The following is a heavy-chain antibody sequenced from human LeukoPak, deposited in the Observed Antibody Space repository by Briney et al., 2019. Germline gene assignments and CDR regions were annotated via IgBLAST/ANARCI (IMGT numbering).Heavy chain of an antibody. J-gene: IGHJ4*02. CDR3: FREGGD. Sequence: GGSLKLSCAASGFTFSSYAMSWVRQAPGKGLVWVSYINIDERITGYADSVKGRFTISRDNAKNTLYLQMNSLRAEDTAIYYCFREGGDWGQGTLVTVSS. CDR1: GFTFSSYA. CDR2: INIDERIT. V-gene: IGHV3-74*01. D-gene: IGHD3-10*01.